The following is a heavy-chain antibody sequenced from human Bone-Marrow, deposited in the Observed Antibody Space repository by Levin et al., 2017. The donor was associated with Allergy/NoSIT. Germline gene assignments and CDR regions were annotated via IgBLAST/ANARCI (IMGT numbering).Heavy chain of an antibody. J-gene: IGHJ6*03. CDR3: AGHLWGITDVRRVLPNNYYYMDV. Sequence: PSETLSLTCTVSGAFISGSDFYWGWIRQSPGRGLEWIGVIYYSGTTYYNPSLKSRVTISVDSSKNQFSLKLTSVTAADTAVYYCAGHLWGITDVRRVLPNNYYYMDVWGKGTTVTVSS. CDR1: GAFISGSDFY. V-gene: IGHV4-39*01. D-gene: IGHD3-10*01. CDR2: IYYSGTT.